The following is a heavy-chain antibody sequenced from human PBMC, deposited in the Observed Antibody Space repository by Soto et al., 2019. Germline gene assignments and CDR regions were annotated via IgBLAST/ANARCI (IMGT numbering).Heavy chain of an antibody. J-gene: IGHJ4*02. CDR1: GFSLTTSGMA. D-gene: IGHD3-16*01. CDR3: TPCQTSALFML. CDR2: IYWDDDK. Sequence: QITLKESGPTLVKPTETLTLTCTFSGFSLTTSGMAVAWIRQSPVKAPEWLALIYWDDDKRYSASLTDRLTIARDTSKNQVILTMTNMDPVDTATYYCTPCQTSALFMLWGQGTLVAVSS. V-gene: IGHV2-5*02.